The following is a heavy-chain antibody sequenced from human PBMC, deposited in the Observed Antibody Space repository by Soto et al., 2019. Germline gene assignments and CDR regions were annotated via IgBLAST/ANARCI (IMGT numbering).Heavy chain of an antibody. J-gene: IGHJ6*02. CDR2: INHSGST. V-gene: IGHV4-34*01. CDR3: ARGSSSWVYYYYGMDV. Sequence: SETLSLTCAVYGGSFSGYYWSWVRQPPGKGLEWIGEINHSGSTNYNPSLKSRVTISVDTSKNQFSLKLSSVTAADTAVYYCARGSSSWVYYYYGMDVWGQGTTVTVSS. CDR1: GGSFSGYY. D-gene: IGHD6-6*01.